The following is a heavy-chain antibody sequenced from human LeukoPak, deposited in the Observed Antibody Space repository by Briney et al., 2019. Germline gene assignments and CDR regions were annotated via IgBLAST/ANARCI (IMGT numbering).Heavy chain of an antibody. CDR1: GGSISSGFYY. V-gene: IGHV4-61*09. J-gene: IGHJ5*02. D-gene: IGHD6-13*01. CDR3: ARDPPDSSSWHLPGWFDP. CDR2: IYRSGST. Sequence: TLSLTCTVSGGSISSGFYYWHWIRQPAGKGLEWIGHIYRSGSTNYNPSLRSRITISVDTSKNQFSLKLSSVTAADTAVYYCARDPPDSSSWHLPGWFDPWGQGTLVTVSS.